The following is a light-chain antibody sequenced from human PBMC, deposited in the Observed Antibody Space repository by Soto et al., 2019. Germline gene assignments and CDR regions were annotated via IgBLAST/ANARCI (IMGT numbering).Light chain of an antibody. CDR2: AAS. CDR1: QGIRND. J-gene: IGKJ3*01. Sequence: DIQMTQSPSSLSASVGDRVTITCRASQGIRNDLGWYQQKPGKAPNRLIYAASSLQAGVPSSLSGSGSGTEFTTTTSSRQPEDYATVYYRQHNGYPRLLTFGPGTKVDIK. CDR3: RQHNGYPRLLT. V-gene: IGKV1-17*01.